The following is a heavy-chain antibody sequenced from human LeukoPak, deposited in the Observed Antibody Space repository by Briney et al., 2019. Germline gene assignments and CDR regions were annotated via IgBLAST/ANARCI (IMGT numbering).Heavy chain of an antibody. D-gene: IGHD1-14*01. CDR3: ARDPIGTNSYYGMDV. CDR2: IKQDGSEK. V-gene: IGHV3-7*04. J-gene: IGHJ6*02. CDR1: GFSFSRSW. Sequence: GGSLRLSCAASGFSFSRSWMSWGCQAPGKGLEWVANIKQDGSEKYSVDSVKGRFTISRDNAKNSLYLQMNSLRAEDTALYYCARDPIGTNSYYGMDVWGQGTTVTVSS.